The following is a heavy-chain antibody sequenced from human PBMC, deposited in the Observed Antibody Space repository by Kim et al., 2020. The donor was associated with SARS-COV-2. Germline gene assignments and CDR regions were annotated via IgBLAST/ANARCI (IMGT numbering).Heavy chain of an antibody. Sequence: SETLSLTCTVSGGSISSGGYYWSWIRQHPGKGLEWIGYIFYSGSTYYNPSLKSRVTISVDTSKNQFSLKLSSVTAADTAVYYCASIRWFGELLPLSYFDYWGQGTLVTVSS. J-gene: IGHJ4*02. V-gene: IGHV4-31*03. CDR2: IFYSGST. CDR1: GGSISSGGYY. CDR3: ASIRWFGELLPLSYFDY. D-gene: IGHD3-10*01.